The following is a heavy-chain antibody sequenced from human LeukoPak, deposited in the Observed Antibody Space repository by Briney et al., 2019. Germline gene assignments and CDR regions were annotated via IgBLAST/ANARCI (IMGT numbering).Heavy chain of an antibody. CDR3: AKDGAPYCSGGSCYSTKPIDY. J-gene: IGHJ4*02. D-gene: IGHD2-15*01. CDR2: ISSSSSYI. CDR1: GFTFSSYS. Sequence: PGGSLRLSCAASGFTFSSYSMNWVRQAPGKGLEWVSSISSSSSYIYYADSVKGRFTISRDNAKNSLYLQMNSLRAEDTAVYYCAKDGAPYCSGGSCYSTKPIDYWGQGTLVTVSS. V-gene: IGHV3-21*01.